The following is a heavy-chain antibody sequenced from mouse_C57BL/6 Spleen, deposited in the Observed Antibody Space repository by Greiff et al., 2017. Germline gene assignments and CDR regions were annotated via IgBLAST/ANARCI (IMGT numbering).Heavy chain of an antibody. V-gene: IGHV5-15*01. Sequence: EVKLMESGGGLVQPGGSLKLSCAVSGFTFSDYGMAWVRQAPRKGPEWVAFISNLAYSIYYADTVTGRFTISRENAKNTLYLKMSSLRSEDTAMYYCARSKGDAMDDWGQGTSVTVSS. CDR1: GFTFSDYG. CDR2: ISNLAYSI. CDR3: ARSKGDAMDD. J-gene: IGHJ4*01.